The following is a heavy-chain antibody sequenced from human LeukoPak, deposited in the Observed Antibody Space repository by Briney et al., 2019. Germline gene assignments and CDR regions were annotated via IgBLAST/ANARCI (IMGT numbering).Heavy chain of an antibody. D-gene: IGHD3-22*01. CDR2: TSSSGSTI. CDR3: ARDLGQYYDTSDNWFDP. CDR1: GFTFSDYY. Sequence: GGSLRLSCAASGFTFSDYYMSWIRQAPGKGLEWVSYTSSSGSTIYYADSVKGRFTISRDNAKNTLNLQMNSLRAEDTAVYYCARDLGQYYDTSDNWFDPWGQGTLVTVSS. J-gene: IGHJ5*02. V-gene: IGHV3-11*04.